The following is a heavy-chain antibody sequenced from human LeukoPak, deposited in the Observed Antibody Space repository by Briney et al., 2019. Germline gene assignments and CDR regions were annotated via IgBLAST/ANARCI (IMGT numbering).Heavy chain of an antibody. CDR3: AKDTPGSGSYRGWFDP. CDR2: IASDGSST. Sequence: PGGSLRLSCAASGFTFSSYWMNWVRQAPGKGLVWVSRIASDGSSTTYADSVKGRFSISRDNAKNTLYLQMNSLRVEDTAVYYCAKDTPGSGSYRGWFDPWGQGTLVTVSS. J-gene: IGHJ5*02. V-gene: IGHV3-74*01. CDR1: GFTFSSYW. D-gene: IGHD3-10*01.